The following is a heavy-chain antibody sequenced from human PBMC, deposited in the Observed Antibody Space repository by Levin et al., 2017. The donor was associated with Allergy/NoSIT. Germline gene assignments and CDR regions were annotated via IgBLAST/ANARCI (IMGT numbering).Heavy chain of an antibody. CDR2: IYRSGHT. CDR1: GGSISTYY. D-gene: IGHD3-3*01. J-gene: IGHJ4*02. CDR3: ARSNFGRLPDY. V-gene: IGHV4-59*01. Sequence: SETLSLTCTVSGGSISTYYWSWIRQPPGKGLEWVGYIYRSGHTNYNPSLKSRVTMSIDTSKNQFSLNLNSLTAAATAVYYCARSNFGRLPDYWGQGTRVTVSS.